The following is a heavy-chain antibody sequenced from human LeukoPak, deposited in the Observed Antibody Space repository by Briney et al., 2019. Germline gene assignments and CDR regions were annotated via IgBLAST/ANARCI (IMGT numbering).Heavy chain of an antibody. CDR2: IIPIFGTA. Sequence: GASVKVSCKASGGTFSSYAISWVRQAPGQGLDWMGGIIPIFGTANYAQKFQGRVTITADESTSTAYMELSSLRSEDTAVYYCARDNWNYRIYYYGMDVWGQGTTVTVSS. CDR1: GGTFSSYA. J-gene: IGHJ6*02. CDR3: ARDNWNYRIYYYGMDV. V-gene: IGHV1-69*13. D-gene: IGHD1-7*01.